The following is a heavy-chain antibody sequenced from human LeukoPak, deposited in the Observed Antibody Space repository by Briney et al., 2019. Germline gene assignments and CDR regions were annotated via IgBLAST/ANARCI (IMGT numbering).Heavy chain of an antibody. CDR1: GFAFRNYS. CDR2: ISSGGAYI. V-gene: IGHV3-21*01. CDR3: ARALRAPDYYLGMDV. J-gene: IGHJ6*02. Sequence: NPGGSLRLSCAASGFAFRNYSMKWVPQAPGKGLEGVSSISSGGAYIDYAESLKGRFTISSDNAKNLLHLQMNSLRVEDTAVYYCARALRAPDYYLGMDVWGQGTTVTVSS. D-gene: IGHD3-10*01.